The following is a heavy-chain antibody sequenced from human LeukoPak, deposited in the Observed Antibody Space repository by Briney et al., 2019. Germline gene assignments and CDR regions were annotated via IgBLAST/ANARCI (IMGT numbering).Heavy chain of an antibody. Sequence: GGSLRLSCAASGFTVSSNYMSWVRQAPGKGLEWVSVIYSGGSTYYAGSVKGRFTTSRHNSKNTLYLQMNSLRAEDTAVYYCAGDSYGENFDYWGQGTLVTVSS. CDR3: AGDSYGENFDY. D-gene: IGHD5-18*01. V-gene: IGHV3-53*04. J-gene: IGHJ4*02. CDR2: IYSGGST. CDR1: GFTVSSNY.